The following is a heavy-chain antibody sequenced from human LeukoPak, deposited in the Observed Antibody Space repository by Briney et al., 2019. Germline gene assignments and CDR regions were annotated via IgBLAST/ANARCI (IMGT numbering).Heavy chain of an antibody. CDR2: ISYDGSNK. Sequence: GGSLRLSCAASGFTFSSYAMHWVRQAPGKGLEWVAVISYDGSNKYYADSVKGRFTISRDNSKNTLYLQMNSLRAEDTAVYYCARDGQLYYDYVSGSYLDYWGQGTLVTVSS. V-gene: IGHV3-30-3*01. CDR3: ARDGQLYYDYVSGSYLDY. D-gene: IGHD3-16*02. J-gene: IGHJ4*02. CDR1: GFTFSSYA.